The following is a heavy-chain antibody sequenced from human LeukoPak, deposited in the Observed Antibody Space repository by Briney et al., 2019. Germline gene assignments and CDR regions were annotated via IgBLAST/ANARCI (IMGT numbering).Heavy chain of an antibody. CDR1: GGFISSGGYY. J-gene: IGHJ6*02. CDR3: ARDSSGTTVTTDGTDV. D-gene: IGHD4-17*01. Sequence: SQTLSLTCTVSGGFISSGGYYWSWIRQHPGKGLEWIGYIYYSGSTYYNPSLKSRVTISVDTSKNQFSLKLSSVTAADTAVYYCARDSSGTTVTTDGTDVWGQGTTVTVSS. CDR2: IYYSGST. V-gene: IGHV4-31*03.